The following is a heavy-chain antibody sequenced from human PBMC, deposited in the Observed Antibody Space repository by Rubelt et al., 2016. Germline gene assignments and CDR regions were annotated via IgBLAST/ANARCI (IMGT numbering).Heavy chain of an antibody. CDR2: INHSGST. Sequence: QVQLQQWGAGLLKPSETLSLTCAVYGGSFSGYYWSWIRQPPGKGLEWIGEINHSGSTNYNPSLKSRVTISVDTSKNQFSLKLSSVTAADTAVYYCACPPWSGYYTWGQGTLVTVSS. CDR3: ACPPWSGYYT. D-gene: IGHD3-3*01. CDR1: GGSFSGYY. J-gene: IGHJ5*02. V-gene: IGHV4-34*01.